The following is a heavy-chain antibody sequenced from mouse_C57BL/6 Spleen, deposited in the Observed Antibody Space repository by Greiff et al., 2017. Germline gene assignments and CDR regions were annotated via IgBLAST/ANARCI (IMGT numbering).Heavy chain of an antibody. CDR1: GYTFPSYW. J-gene: IGHJ4*01. CDR2: IDPSDSYT. D-gene: IGHD1-1*01. V-gene: IGHV1-50*01. CDR3: ARRDYSYAMDY. Sequence: QVQLQQPGAELVKPGASVKLSCKASGYTFPSYWMQWVKQRPGQGLEWIGEIDPSDSYTNYNQKFKGKATLTVDTSSSTAYMQLSSLTSEDSAVYYCARRDYSYAMDYWGQGTSVTVSS.